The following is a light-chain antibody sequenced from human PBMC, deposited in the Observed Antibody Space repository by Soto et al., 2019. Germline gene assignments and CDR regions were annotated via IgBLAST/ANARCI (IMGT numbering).Light chain of an antibody. J-gene: IGKJ4*01. CDR3: QQYDDLLS. CDR2: DAS. Sequence: DIQMTQYTSSLSASVGDRVTITCQASQDIAKYLNWYQQKPGNAPKLLIYDASELHAGVPSRFSGSGSGTDFTFTISSVKPEDFATYYCQQYDDLLSFGGGTKVEIK. V-gene: IGKV1-33*01. CDR1: QDIAKY.